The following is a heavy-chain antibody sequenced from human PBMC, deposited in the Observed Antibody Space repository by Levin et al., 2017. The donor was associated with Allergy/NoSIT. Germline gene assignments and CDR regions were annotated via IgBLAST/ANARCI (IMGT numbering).Heavy chain of an antibody. CDR3: ARGLRFGESNIFDY. J-gene: IGHJ4*02. D-gene: IGHD3-10*01. CDR1: GFTFSSYW. CDR2: IKQDGSEK. Sequence: GGSLRLSCAASGFTFSSYWMSWVRQAPGKGLEWVANIKQDGSEKYYVDSVKGRFTISRDNAKNSLYLQMNSLRAEDTAVYYCARGLRFGESNIFDYWGQGTLVTVSS. V-gene: IGHV3-7*04.